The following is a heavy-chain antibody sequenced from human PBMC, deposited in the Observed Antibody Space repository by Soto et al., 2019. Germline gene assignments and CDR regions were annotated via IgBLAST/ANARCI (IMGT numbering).Heavy chain of an antibody. CDR1: GGTFSSYT. Sequence: QVQLVQSGAEVKKPGSSVKVSCKASGGTFSSYTISWVRQAPGQGLEWMGRIIPILGIANYAQKFQGRVTITADKSTSTAYMELSILRSEDTAVYYCARSPGILVCMDVWGQGTTVTVSS. CDR2: IIPILGIA. V-gene: IGHV1-69*02. D-gene: IGHD1-26*01. J-gene: IGHJ6*02. CDR3: ARSPGILVCMDV.